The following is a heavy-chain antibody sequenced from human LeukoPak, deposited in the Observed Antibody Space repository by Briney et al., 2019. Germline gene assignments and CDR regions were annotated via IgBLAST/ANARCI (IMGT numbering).Heavy chain of an antibody. CDR3: ARDKAGGTPNYYYSMDV. CDR1: GFSFSSYS. V-gene: IGHV3-48*01. D-gene: IGHD6-19*01. Sequence: GGSLRLSCAASGFSFSSYSMNWVRQAPGKGLEWISYISHSGSAEHYTDSVKGRFTISRDNAKNALYLQMNSLRAEDTAVYYCARDKAGGTPNYYYSMDVWGKGTTVTVSS. CDR2: ISHSGSAE. J-gene: IGHJ6*03.